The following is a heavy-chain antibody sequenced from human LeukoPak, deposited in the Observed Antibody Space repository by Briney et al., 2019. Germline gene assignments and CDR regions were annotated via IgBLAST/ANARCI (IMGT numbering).Heavy chain of an antibody. J-gene: IGHJ5*02. CDR2: ISSSSSYI. Sequence: GGSLRLSCAASGFTFSSYSMNRVRQAPGKGLEWVSSISSSSSYIYYADSVKGRFTISRDNAKNSLYLQMNSLRAEDTAVYYCARDGYYYDSSGSGAWGQGTLVTVSS. V-gene: IGHV3-21*01. D-gene: IGHD3-22*01. CDR1: GFTFSSYS. CDR3: ARDGYYYDSSGSGA.